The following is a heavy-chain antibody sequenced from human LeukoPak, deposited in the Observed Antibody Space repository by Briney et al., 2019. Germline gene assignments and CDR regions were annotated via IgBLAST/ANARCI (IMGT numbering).Heavy chain of an antibody. CDR1: GFTFSSYS. CDR3: ARSSTTPGYCSGGSCAFFDY. CDR2: ISSSSYI. J-gene: IGHJ4*02. D-gene: IGHD2-15*01. Sequence: GGSLRLSCAASGFTFSSYSMNWVRQAPGKGLEWVSSISSSSYIYYADSVKGRFTISRDNAKNSLYLQMNSLRAEDTAVYYCARSSTTPGYCSGGSCAFFDYWGQGTLVTVSS. V-gene: IGHV3-21*01.